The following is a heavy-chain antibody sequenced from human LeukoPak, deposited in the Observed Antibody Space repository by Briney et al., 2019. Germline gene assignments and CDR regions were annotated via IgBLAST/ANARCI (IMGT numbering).Heavy chain of an antibody. Sequence: SETLSLTCTVSGGSISSYYWSWIRQPPGRGLEWIGYIYYSGSPNYNPPLKSRVTISLDTSKNQFSLKLSSVTAADKAVYYCARGYSYGDNWFDPWGQGTLVTVSS. CDR1: GGSISSYY. CDR2: IYYSGSP. CDR3: ARGYSYGDNWFDP. J-gene: IGHJ5*02. D-gene: IGHD5-18*01. V-gene: IGHV4-59*01.